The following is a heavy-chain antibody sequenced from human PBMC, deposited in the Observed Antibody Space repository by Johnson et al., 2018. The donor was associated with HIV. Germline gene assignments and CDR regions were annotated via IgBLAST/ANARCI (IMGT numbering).Heavy chain of an antibody. D-gene: IGHD1-1*01. J-gene: IGHJ3*02. CDR1: GFTVSRNY. V-gene: IGHV3-66*03. CDR3: AREGTLGAFDI. CDR2: IYSGDST. Sequence: SGGGLIQPGGSLRLSCAASGFTVSRNYMSWVRQAPGQGLEWVSIIYSGDSTYYADSVKGRFTISRDNSKNTLYLQMNSLRAEDTAVYYCAREGTLGAFDIWGQGTMVTVSS.